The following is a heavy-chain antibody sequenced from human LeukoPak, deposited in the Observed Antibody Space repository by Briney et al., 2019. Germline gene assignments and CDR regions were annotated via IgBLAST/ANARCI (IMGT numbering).Heavy chain of an antibody. J-gene: IGHJ4*02. Sequence: PGGSLRLSCAASGFTFSSYSMNWVRQAPGKGLEWVSSIRSSSSYIYYADSLKGRFPISRDNAKNSLYLQMNSLRAEDSAVYYCARDGPSIAADFDCWGQGTLVTVSS. V-gene: IGHV3-21*01. CDR3: ARDGPSIAADFDC. D-gene: IGHD6-6*01. CDR1: GFTFSSYS. CDR2: IRSSSSYI.